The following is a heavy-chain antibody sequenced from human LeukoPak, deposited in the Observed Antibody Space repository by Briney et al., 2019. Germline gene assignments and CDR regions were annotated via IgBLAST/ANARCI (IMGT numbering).Heavy chain of an antibody. CDR3: ARATNGRFDI. V-gene: IGHV3-74*01. CDR1: GFTFSGYW. CDR2: INTDGSTI. J-gene: IGHJ3*02. D-gene: IGHD2-8*01. Sequence: GGSLRLSCAASGFTFSGYWMYWVRQTPGKGLEWVSCINTDGSTIDYADSAKGRFTISRDNAKSSLWLQMNSLRAEDTAVYYCARATNGRFDIWGQGTMVTVSS.